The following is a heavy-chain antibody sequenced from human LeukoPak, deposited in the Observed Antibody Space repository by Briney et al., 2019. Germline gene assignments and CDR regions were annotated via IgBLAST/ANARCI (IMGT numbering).Heavy chain of an antibody. CDR2: RNSDGSNT. D-gene: IGHD1-1*01. J-gene: IGHJ3*02. CDR3: ASRLGYYSVTTAFEI. Sequence: PGGSLRLSCVASGFTFSRYWMHWVRQAPGKGLVWVSRRNSDGSNTSYADSVKGRFTISRDNSKNMLYLQMNSLRAEDTAVYYCASRLGYYSVTTAFEIWGQGTMVTVSS. CDR1: GFTFSRYW. V-gene: IGHV3-74*01.